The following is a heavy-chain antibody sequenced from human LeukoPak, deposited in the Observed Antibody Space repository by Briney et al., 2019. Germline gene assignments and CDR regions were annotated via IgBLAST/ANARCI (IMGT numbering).Heavy chain of an antibody. CDR3: AKDGSGSYY. Sequence: GGSLRLSCAASGFTFNSYGISWVRQAPGKGLEWVSDISLSGDNMFYADSVKGRFTISRDNSNHTVYLQMNSLRAEDTAVYYRAKDGSGSYYWGQGTLVTVSS. V-gene: IGHV3-23*01. J-gene: IGHJ4*02. D-gene: IGHD3-10*01. CDR2: ISLSGDNM. CDR1: GFTFNSYG.